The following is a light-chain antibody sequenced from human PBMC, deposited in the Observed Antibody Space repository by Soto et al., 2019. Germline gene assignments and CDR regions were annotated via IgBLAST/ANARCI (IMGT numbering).Light chain of an antibody. V-gene: IGLV1-40*01. J-gene: IGLJ3*02. CDR3: QSYDSSLSGL. CDR1: SSNIGAGYD. CDR2: GNN. Sequence: QSVLTQPPSVSGAPGQRVTISCTGSSSNIGAGYDVHWYQQIPGTAPKLLIYGNNNRPSGVPDRFSGSTSGTSASLAITGLQAEDEADYYCQSYDSSLSGLFGGGTKLTVL.